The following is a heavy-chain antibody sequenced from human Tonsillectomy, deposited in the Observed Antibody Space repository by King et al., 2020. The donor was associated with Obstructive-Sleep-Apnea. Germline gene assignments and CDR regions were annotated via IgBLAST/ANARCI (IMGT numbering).Heavy chain of an antibody. CDR2: TYYSRST. CDR3: ASTMVRGVIMGRQEYYYGMDV. Sequence: QLQESGPGLVKPSETLSLTCTVSGGSISSSSYYWGWIRQPPGKGLEWMGSTYYSRSTYYNPSLKCRFTISLDTSKNQSSLKLSSVTAADTAVYYCASTMVRGVIMGRQEYYYGMDVWGQGTTVTVSS. D-gene: IGHD3-10*01. CDR1: GGSISSSSYY. J-gene: IGHJ6*02. V-gene: IGHV4-39*07.